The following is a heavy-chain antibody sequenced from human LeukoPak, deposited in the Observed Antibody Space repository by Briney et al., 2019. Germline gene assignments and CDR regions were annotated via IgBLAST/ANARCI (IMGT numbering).Heavy chain of an antibody. V-gene: IGHV5-51*01. J-gene: IGHJ6*03. CDR1: GYSFTSYW. CDR3: ARHRTYYYDSGGSPYYYYMDV. Sequence: GESLKISCKGSGYSFTSYWIGWVRQMPGKGLEWMGIIYPGDSDTRYSPSFQGQVTISADKSISTAYLQWSSLKASDTAMYYCARHRTYYYDSGGSPYYYYMDVWGKGTTVTVSS. CDR2: IYPGDSDT. D-gene: IGHD3-22*01.